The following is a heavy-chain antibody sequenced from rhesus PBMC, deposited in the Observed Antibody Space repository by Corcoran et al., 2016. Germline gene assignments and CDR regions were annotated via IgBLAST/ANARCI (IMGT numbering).Heavy chain of an antibody. D-gene: IGHD6-25*01. Sequence: QLQLQESGPGLVKPSETLSVTCAVSGGSISSSYWSWIRQAPGKGLEWIGYIHGSGSSTNYNPSLKSRVTLSVDTSKNQLSLKLSSVTTADTAVYYCARGSGSFYYWGQGVLVTVSS. CDR2: IHGSGSST. CDR3: ARGSGSFYY. CDR1: GGSISSSY. J-gene: IGHJ4*01. V-gene: IGHV4-169*01.